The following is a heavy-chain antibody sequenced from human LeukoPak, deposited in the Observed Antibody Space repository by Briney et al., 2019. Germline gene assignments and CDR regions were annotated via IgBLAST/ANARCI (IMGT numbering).Heavy chain of an antibody. J-gene: IGHJ6*02. CDR3: ARGNVMRFGELLPYYYYYGMDV. CDR2: IYTSGST. V-gene: IGHV4-4*07. Sequence: SETLSLTCTVSGASISSYYWSWIRQPAGKGLEWIGRIYTSGSTTYNPSLKSRVTMSVDTSKNQFSLKLSSVTAADTAVYYCARGNVMRFGELLPYYYYYGMDVWGQGTTVTVSS. CDR1: GASISSYY. D-gene: IGHD3-10*01.